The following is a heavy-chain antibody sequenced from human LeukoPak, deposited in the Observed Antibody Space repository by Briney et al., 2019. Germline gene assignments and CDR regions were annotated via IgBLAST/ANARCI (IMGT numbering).Heavy chain of an antibody. V-gene: IGHV3-9*01. CDR2: IGWNSGGI. D-gene: IGHD4-11*01. Sequence: PGRSLRLSCAAAGFTFDDYAMHWVRQAAGKGLEWVSRIGWNSGGIDYADSVKGRFTISRDNAKNSLDLQMSSLRDEDTAFYYCVKGTTFDAFDIWGQGTMVTVSA. CDR3: VKGTTFDAFDI. J-gene: IGHJ3*02. CDR1: GFTFDDYA.